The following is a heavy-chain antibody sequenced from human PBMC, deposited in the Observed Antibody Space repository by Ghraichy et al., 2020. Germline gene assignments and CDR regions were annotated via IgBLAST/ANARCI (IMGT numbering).Heavy chain of an antibody. V-gene: IGHV3-66*01. CDR3: AREYFSFGYSNDY. CDR2: IYSGGST. Sequence: GGSLRLSCAASGFTVSSNYMSWVRQAPGKGLEWVSVIYSGGSTYYADSVKGRFTISRDNSKNTLYLQMNSLRAEDTAVYYCAREYFSFGYSNDYWGQGTLVTVSS. J-gene: IGHJ4*02. CDR1: GFTVSSNY. D-gene: IGHD6-13*01.